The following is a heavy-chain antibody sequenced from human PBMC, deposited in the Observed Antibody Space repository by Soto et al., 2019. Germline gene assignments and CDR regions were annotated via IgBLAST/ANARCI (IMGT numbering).Heavy chain of an antibody. CDR1: GFTFSSYS. CDR3: ASAGVYDILTGYSFLFDY. D-gene: IGHD3-9*01. Sequence: EVQLVESGGGLVKPGGPLRLSCAASGFTFSSYSMNWVRQAPGKGLEWVSSISSSSSYIYYADSVKGRFTISRDNAKNSLYLQMNSLRAEDTAVYYCASAGVYDILTGYSFLFDYWGQGTLVTVSS. CDR2: ISSSSSYI. V-gene: IGHV3-21*01. J-gene: IGHJ4*02.